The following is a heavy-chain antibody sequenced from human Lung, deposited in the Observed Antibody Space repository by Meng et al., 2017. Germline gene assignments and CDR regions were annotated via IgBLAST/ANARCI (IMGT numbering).Heavy chain of an antibody. Sequence: QVQLQRWGAGLLKPSVPLSLTCFVSGGSFSDYYWSWIRQPPGKGLEWIGEINHSGSTNYNPSLESRATISVDTSQNNLSLKLSSVTAADSAVYYCARGPTTMAHDFDYWGQGTLVTVSS. D-gene: IGHD4-11*01. CDR1: GGSFSDYY. J-gene: IGHJ4*02. CDR3: ARGPTTMAHDFDY. CDR2: INHSGST. V-gene: IGHV4-34*01.